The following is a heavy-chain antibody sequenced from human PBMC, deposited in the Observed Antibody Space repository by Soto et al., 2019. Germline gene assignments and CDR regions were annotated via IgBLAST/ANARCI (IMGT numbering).Heavy chain of an antibody. Sequence: VQLLESGGGLVQPEGSLRLPCAASGFTFSSYAMGWVRQGPGKGLEWVAVVSIGGSTHYADSVRGRFTISRDNSKNTLSLQMNSLTAEDTAVYFCAKRRGAGGHFDYWGQGALVTVSS. J-gene: IGHJ4*02. D-gene: IGHD2-15*01. V-gene: IGHV3-23*01. CDR3: AKRRGAGGHFDY. CDR1: GFTFSSYA. CDR2: VSIGGST.